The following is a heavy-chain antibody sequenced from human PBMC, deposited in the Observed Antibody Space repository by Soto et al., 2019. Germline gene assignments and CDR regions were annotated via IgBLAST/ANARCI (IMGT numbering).Heavy chain of an antibody. CDR3: AKSPNFYCSSPNCYKYYFDH. V-gene: IGHV3-30*18. Sequence: VGSLRLSCAASGFTFNTYGMHWVRQAPGKGLEWVAVISYDGSEKYYVDSVKGRFTISKDNSKNTLYLQMNSLRPEDTAVYYCAKSPNFYCSSPNCYKYYFDHWGQGTRVTVSS. J-gene: IGHJ4*02. CDR2: ISYDGSEK. CDR1: GFTFNTYG. D-gene: IGHD2-2*02.